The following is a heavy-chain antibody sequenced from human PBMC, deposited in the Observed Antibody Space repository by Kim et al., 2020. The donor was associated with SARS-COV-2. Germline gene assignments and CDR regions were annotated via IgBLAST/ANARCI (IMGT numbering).Heavy chain of an antibody. J-gene: IGHJ6*02. Sequence: YGDSVKGRFTISRDNAKNSLSLQMNSLRAEDTGVYYCAKVRIGFGYAMDFWGQGTTVTVSS. D-gene: IGHD3-10*01. CDR3: AKVRIGFGYAMDF. V-gene: IGHV3-7*01.